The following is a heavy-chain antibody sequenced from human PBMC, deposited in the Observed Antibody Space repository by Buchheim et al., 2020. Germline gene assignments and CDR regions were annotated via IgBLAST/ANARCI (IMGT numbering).Heavy chain of an antibody. Sequence: EVQLVESGGGLVQPGGSLRLSCAAPGFTFSRYWMSWVRQAPGKGLEWVANMNQDGSEKYYVDSVKGRFTISRDNAKNSLFLQMNSLRAEDTTVYYCARDLIVIVSTGANWFDPWGQGTL. CDR2: MNQDGSEK. D-gene: IGHD5/OR15-5a*01. J-gene: IGHJ5*02. CDR3: ARDLIVIVSTGANWFDP. CDR1: GFTFSRYW. V-gene: IGHV3-7*01.